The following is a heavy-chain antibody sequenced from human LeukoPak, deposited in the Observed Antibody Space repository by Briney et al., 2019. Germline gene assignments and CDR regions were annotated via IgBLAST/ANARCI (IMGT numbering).Heavy chain of an antibody. CDR1: GFTFDDYA. CDR2: ISGSGGST. D-gene: IGHD1-26*01. Sequence: GGSLRLSCAASGFTFDDYAMHWVRQAPGKGLEWVSAISGSGGSTYYADSVKGRFTISRDNSKNTLYLQMNSLRAEDTAVYYCAKDEGAGDLLTAFDIWGQGTMVTVSS. J-gene: IGHJ3*02. CDR3: AKDEGAGDLLTAFDI. V-gene: IGHV3-23*01.